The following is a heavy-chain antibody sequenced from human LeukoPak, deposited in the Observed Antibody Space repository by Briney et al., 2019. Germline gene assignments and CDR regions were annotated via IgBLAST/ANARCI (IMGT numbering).Heavy chain of an antibody. CDR2: IIPIFGTA. CDR1: GGTFSSYA. V-gene: IGHV1-69*15. J-gene: IGHJ3*02. CDR3: ARAWPRDCSSTSCHDAFDI. D-gene: IGHD2-2*01. Sequence: SVKVSCKASGGTFSSYAISWVRQAPGQGLEWMGRIIPIFGTANYAQKFQGRVTITADESTSTAYMELSSLRSEDTAVYYCARAWPRDCSSTSCHDAFDIWGQGTMVTVSS.